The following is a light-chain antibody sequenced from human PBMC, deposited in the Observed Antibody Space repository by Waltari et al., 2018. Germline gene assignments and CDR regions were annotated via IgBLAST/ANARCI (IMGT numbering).Light chain of an antibody. CDR1: RSNIGNNA. Sequence: QSLLTPPPSVSEPPTQRVTISCSGIRSNIGNNAVSWYQQFPGKAPKLLMYFDDLLPSGVSDRFSGSKSGTSASLAISGLQSEDEAVYYCAVWDDSLNGQVFGGGTKLTVL. CDR3: AVWDDSLNGQV. J-gene: IGLJ3*02. CDR2: FDD. V-gene: IGLV1-36*01.